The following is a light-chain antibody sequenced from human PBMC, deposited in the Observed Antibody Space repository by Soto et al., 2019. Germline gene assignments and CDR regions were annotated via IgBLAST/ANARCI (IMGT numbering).Light chain of an antibody. Sequence: DVVMTQSPLSLPVTLGQPASISCRSSQSLIHSDGDTYLNWFQQRPGQSPSRLIYKVSDRYYGVPERFTGSGSGTDFTLKISRVEAEDFGVYYCIQCTHWPRTFGRGTEVEIK. CDR1: QSLIHSDGDTY. CDR2: KVS. J-gene: IGKJ1*01. V-gene: IGKV2-30*02. CDR3: IQCTHWPRT.